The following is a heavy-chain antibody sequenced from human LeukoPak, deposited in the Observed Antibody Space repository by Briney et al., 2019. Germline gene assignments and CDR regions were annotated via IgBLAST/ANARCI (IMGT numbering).Heavy chain of an antibody. D-gene: IGHD1-1*01. CDR1: GGSINKYY. J-gene: IGHJ6*03. CDR3: ARGRVSSSTWYSTYYYYFYMDV. Sequence: SETLSLTCSVSGGSINKYYWSWIRQPPEKGLEWIGNMYYSGSTNYNPSLKSRVTISVDTSKNQFSLKLSSVTAADTAVYFCARGRVSSSTWYSTYYYYFYMDVWGKGTTVTVSS. V-gene: IGHV4-59*01. CDR2: MYYSGST.